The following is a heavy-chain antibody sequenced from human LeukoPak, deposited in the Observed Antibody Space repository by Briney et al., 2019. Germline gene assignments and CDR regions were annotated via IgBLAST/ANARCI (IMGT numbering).Heavy chain of an antibody. CDR1: GGSISSGGYY. J-gene: IGHJ4*02. V-gene: IGHV4-31*03. Sequence: SQTLSLTCTVSGGSISSGGYYWSWIRQHPGKGLEWIGYIYYSGSTYYNPSLKSRVTISVDTSKNQFSLKLSSVTAADTAVYYCARMMEADYYDSSGCPSYWGQGTLVTVSS. CDR2: IYYSGST. D-gene: IGHD3-22*01. CDR3: ARMMEADYYDSSGCPSY.